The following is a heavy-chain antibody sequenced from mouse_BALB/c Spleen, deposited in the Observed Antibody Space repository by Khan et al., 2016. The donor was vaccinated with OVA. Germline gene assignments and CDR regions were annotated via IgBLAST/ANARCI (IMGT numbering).Heavy chain of an antibody. V-gene: IGHV1-4*01. Sequence: VQLQESGAELARPGASVKMSCKASGYTFTSYTMHWVKQRPGQGLEWIGYMTPSNGYTNYNQKFRDKATLTADKSSSTAYMQLSSLTSGDSAVYYCARVGPYHANYGAWFAYWGQGTLVTVSA. CDR3: ARVGPYHANYGAWFAY. D-gene: IGHD2-10*01. CDR2: MTPSNGYT. J-gene: IGHJ3*01. CDR1: GYTFTSYT.